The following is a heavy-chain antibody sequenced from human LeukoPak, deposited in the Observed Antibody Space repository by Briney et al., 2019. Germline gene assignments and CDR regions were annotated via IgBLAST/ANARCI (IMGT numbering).Heavy chain of an antibody. J-gene: IGHJ5*02. CDR1: GGSISSGGYS. Sequence: SETLSLTCAVSGGSISSGGYSWSWIRQPPGKGLEWIGYIYHSGSTYYNPSLKSRVTISVDRSKNQFSLKLGSVTAADTAVYYCARSYCSSTSCYFNWFDPWGQGTLVTVSS. V-gene: IGHV4-30-2*01. D-gene: IGHD2-2*01. CDR2: IYHSGST. CDR3: ARSYCSSTSCYFNWFDP.